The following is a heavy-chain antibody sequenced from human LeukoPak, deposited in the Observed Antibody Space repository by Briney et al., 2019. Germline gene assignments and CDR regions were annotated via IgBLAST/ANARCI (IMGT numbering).Heavy chain of an antibody. CDR3: ARGRVSSSTWYSTYYYFFYMDF. CDR2: VDHTRTT. CDR1: GGSFSGYY. Sequence: SEALSLTCAVYGGSFSGYYCSSIRQPPGKGLEWFGYVDHTRTTKFNPSLNGHVSIYRGTARNFFSLRLRSVTAADTAVYFCARGRVSSSTWYSTYYYFFYMDFWGKGTTVTVSS. V-gene: IGHV4-59*01. J-gene: IGHJ6*03. D-gene: IGHD4-11*01.